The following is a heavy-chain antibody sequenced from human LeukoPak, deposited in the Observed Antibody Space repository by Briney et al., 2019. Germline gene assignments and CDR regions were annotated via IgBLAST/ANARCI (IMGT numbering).Heavy chain of an antibody. CDR1: GYTFTSYA. V-gene: IGHV7-4-1*02. CDR2: INTNTGSP. CDR3: ARGDYYDSSGYWVRGGY. D-gene: IGHD3-22*01. Sequence: ALVKVSCKSSGYTFTSYAMNWVRQAPGQGLEWMGWINTNTGSPTYAQGFTGRFVFSLDTSVSTAYLQISSLKAEDTAVYYCARGDYYDSSGYWVRGGYWGQGTLVTVSS. J-gene: IGHJ4*02.